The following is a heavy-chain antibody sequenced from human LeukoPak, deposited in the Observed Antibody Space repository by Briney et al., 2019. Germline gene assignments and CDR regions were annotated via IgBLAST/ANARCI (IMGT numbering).Heavy chain of an antibody. J-gene: IGHJ5*02. CDR2: IYHSGST. Sequence: SETLSPTCAVSGGSISSSNWWSWVRQPPGKGLEWIGEIYHSGSTNYNPSLKSRVTISVDKSKNQFSLKLSSVTAADTAVYYCAREGGGGPAPPRNWFAPWGQGPLVTVSS. V-gene: IGHV4-4*02. D-gene: IGHD3-16*01. CDR3: AREGGGGPAPPRNWFAP. CDR1: GGSISSSNW.